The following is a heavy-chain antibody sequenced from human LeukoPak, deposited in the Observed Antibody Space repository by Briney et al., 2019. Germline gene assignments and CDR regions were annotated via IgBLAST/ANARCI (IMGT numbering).Heavy chain of an antibody. J-gene: IGHJ4*02. D-gene: IGHD2-21*02. CDR2: INPNSGGT. Sequence: ASVKVSCKASGYTFTGYSMHWVRQAPGQGLEWMGRINPNSGGTNYAQKFQGRVTMTRDTSISTAYMELSRLRSDDTAVYYCARNYVTATLVDFDYWGQGTLVTVSS. V-gene: IGHV1-2*06. CDR1: GYTFTGYS. CDR3: ARNYVTATLVDFDY.